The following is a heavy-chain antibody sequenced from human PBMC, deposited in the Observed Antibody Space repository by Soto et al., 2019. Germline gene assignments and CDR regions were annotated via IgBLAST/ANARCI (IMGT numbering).Heavy chain of an antibody. CDR3: ARDPKYYDFWSGYFGTMDV. CDR2: IKQDGSEK. CDR1: GFTFSSYW. D-gene: IGHD3-3*01. Sequence: PGGSLRLSCAASGFTFSSYWMSWVRQAPGKGLEWVANIKQDGSEKYYVDSVKGRFTISRDNAKNSLYLQMNSLRAEDTAVYYCARDPKYYDFWSGYFGTMDVWGQGTTVTVSS. V-gene: IGHV3-7*03. J-gene: IGHJ6*02.